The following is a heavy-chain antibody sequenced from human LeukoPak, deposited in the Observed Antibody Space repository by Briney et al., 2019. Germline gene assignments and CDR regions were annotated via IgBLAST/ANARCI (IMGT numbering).Heavy chain of an antibody. CDR2: ISSSSSYI. D-gene: IGHD6-13*01. CDR1: GFTFSSYS. V-gene: IGHV3-21*01. J-gene: IGHJ1*01. Sequence: GGSLRLSCAASGFTFSSYSMNWVRQAPGRGLGWVSSISSSSSYIYYADSVKGRFTISTDNAKTSLYLQMNSLRAEDTAVYYCARGHSSSWYLAEYFQHWGQGTLVSVSS. CDR3: ARGHSSSWYLAEYFQH.